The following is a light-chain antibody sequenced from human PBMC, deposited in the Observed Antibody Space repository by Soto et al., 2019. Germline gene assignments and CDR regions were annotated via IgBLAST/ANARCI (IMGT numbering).Light chain of an antibody. J-gene: IGKJ4*01. CDR1: QSLVYRDGNTY. CDR2: DVS. Sequence: DVVMTQSPLSLPVTLGQPASISCRSSQSLVYRDGNTYLNWFHQRPGQSPRRLIYDVSKRDSGVPDRFSGSGSGTDFTLKISRVEAEDVGLYYCMQGTHSPLTFGGGTKVEIK. CDR3: MQGTHSPLT. V-gene: IGKV2-30*01.